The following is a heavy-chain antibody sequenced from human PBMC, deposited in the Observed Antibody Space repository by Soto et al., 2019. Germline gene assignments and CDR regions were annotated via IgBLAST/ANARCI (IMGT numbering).Heavy chain of an antibody. V-gene: IGHV1-69*01. CDR2: IIPIFGTA. CDR1: GGTFSSYA. CDR3: ARGRYYDSSGYFGWFDP. Sequence: QVQLVQSGAEVKKPGSSVKVSCKASGGTFSSYAISWVRQAPGQGLEWMGGIIPIFGTANYAQKFQGRVTITADESTSTAYMELSRLRSEDTAVYYCARGRYYDSSGYFGWFDPWGQGTLVTVSS. D-gene: IGHD3-22*01. J-gene: IGHJ5*02.